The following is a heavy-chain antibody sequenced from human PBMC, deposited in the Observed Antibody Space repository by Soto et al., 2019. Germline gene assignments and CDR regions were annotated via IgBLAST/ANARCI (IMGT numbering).Heavy chain of an antibody. V-gene: IGHV4-34*01. CDR2: INHSGST. CDR3: ARPVGYYHYVDV. J-gene: IGHJ6*03. D-gene: IGHD6-13*01. Sequence: SETLSLTCAVYGGSFSGYYWSWIRQPPAKGLEWIGEINHSGSTHYNPSLKSRVTISVDTSKTQFSLNLKSVIAADTAVYYCARPVGYYHYVDVWGKGTTVTVS. CDR1: GGSFSGYY.